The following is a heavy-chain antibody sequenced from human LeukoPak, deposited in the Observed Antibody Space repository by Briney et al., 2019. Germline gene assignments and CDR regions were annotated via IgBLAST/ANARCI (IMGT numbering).Heavy chain of an antibody. J-gene: IGHJ4*02. CDR2: ISSSGSTI. D-gene: IGHD3-10*01. V-gene: IGHV3-48*03. Sequence: PGRSLRLSCAASGLTFSSYEMNWVRQAPGKGLEWVSYISSSGSTIYYADSVKGRLTISRDHANNSLYLQMNSLRAEDTAVYYCARGVFTLVRGVIDYWGQGTLVTVSS. CDR1: GLTFSSYE. CDR3: ARGVFTLVRGVIDY.